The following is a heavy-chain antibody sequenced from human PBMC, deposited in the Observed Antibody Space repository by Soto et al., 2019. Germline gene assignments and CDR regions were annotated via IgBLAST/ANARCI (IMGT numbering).Heavy chain of an antibody. CDR1: DGSISSYY. CDR3: AREGGYCSSTSCYYYYGMDV. V-gene: IGHV4-59*01. Sequence: SETLSLTCTVSDGSISSYYWSWIRQPPGKGLEWIGYIYYSGSTNYNPSLKSRVTISVDTSKNQFSLKLSSVTAADTAVYYCAREGGYCSSTSCYYYYGMDVWGQGTTVTVSS. CDR2: IYYSGST. D-gene: IGHD2-2*01. J-gene: IGHJ6*02.